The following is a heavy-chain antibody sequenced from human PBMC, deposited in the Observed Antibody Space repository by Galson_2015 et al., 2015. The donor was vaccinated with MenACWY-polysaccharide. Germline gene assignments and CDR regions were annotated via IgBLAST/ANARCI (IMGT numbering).Heavy chain of an antibody. CDR3: ARLPTWGSSFGYFDY. V-gene: IGHV4-61*02. Sequence: TLSLTCSVSGGSISSGDYYWSWIRQPAGKGLEWIGRIYTSGSTNYNPSLKSRVTISVETSKNQFSLRLSSVTAADTAVYYCARLPTWGSSFGYFDYWGQGIVVAVSS. CDR2: IYTSGST. D-gene: IGHD7-27*01. CDR1: GGSISSGDYY. J-gene: IGHJ4*02.